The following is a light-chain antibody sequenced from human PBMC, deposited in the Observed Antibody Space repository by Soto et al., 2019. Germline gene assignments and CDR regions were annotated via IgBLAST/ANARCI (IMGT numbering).Light chain of an antibody. CDR2: GTS. J-gene: IGKJ2*01. V-gene: IGKV3-20*01. Sequence: ENVLTQSPVTLSLSPGERXTLSCRASQSVDSSYLAWYQQKPGQAPRLLIYGTSSRATGIPDRFSGSGSGTDFTLTINRLEPEDFAVYYCQQFADSLYTFGQGTKLEIK. CDR3: QQFADSLYT. CDR1: QSVDSSY.